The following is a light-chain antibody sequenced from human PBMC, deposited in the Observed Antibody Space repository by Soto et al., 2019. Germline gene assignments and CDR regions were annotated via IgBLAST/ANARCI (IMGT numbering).Light chain of an antibody. CDR3: QQSISAPLT. Sequence: DIQMTQSPSSLSASVGDRVTITCRASQSISSYLNWYQQKPGKAPKLLIYAASSLQSGVPSRFSGSGSGTDFTLTIAGLQPEGSASYFCQQSISAPLTFGGGTKVEIK. CDR1: QSISSY. CDR2: AAS. V-gene: IGKV1-39*01. J-gene: IGKJ4*01.